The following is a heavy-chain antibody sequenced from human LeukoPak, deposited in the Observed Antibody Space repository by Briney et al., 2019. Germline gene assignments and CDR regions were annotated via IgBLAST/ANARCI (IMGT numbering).Heavy chain of an antibody. CDR3: ARRLGFIQLWLNSWFDP. CDR2: INHSGST. V-gene: IGHV4-34*01. CDR1: GGSFSGYY. Sequence: PSETLSLTCAVYGGSFSGYYWSWIRQPPGEGLEWIGEINHSGSTNYNPSLKSRVTISVDTSKNQFSLKLSSVTAADTAVYYCARRLGFIQLWLNSWFDPWGQGTLVTVSS. J-gene: IGHJ5*02. D-gene: IGHD5-18*01.